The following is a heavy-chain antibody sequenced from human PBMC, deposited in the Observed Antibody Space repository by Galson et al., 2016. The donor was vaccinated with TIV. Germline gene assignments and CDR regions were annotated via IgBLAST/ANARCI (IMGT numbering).Heavy chain of an antibody. D-gene: IGHD6-19*01. CDR1: GGSFRGYY. CDR3: ARHSTSGFPTIEVAARRRPFDV. V-gene: IGHV4-34*01. CDR2: INHGERT. Sequence: SETLSLTCAVYGGSFRGYYWSWIRQPPGKGLEWIGEINHGERTNYNPSLEGRVALSLDTSENQLSLRLMSVTAADTAVYFCARHSTSGFPTIEVAARRRPFDVWGQGTLVTVSS. J-gene: IGHJ3*01.